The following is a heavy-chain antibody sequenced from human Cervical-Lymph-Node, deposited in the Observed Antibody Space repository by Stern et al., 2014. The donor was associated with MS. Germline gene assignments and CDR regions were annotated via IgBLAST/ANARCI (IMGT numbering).Heavy chain of an antibody. CDR2: INHSGST. CDR1: GGSFSGYY. J-gene: IGHJ4*02. V-gene: IGHV4-34*01. Sequence: QVQLQQWGAGLLKPSETLSLTCAVYGGSFSGYYWSWIRQPPGKGLEWIGEINHSGSTNYNPSLKSRVTISVDTSKNQFSLKLSSVTAADTAVYYCARGPGVAAAGTEFTDYWGQGTLVTVSS. CDR3: ARGPGVAAAGTEFTDY. D-gene: IGHD6-13*01.